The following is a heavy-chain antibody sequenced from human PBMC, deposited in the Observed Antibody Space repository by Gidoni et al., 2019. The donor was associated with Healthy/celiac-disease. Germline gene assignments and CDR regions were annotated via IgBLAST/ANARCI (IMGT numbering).Heavy chain of an antibody. CDR3: ARIDDDGSGSYPAAFDY. J-gene: IGHJ4*02. D-gene: IGHD3-10*01. CDR2: INPNSGGT. V-gene: IGHV1-2*02. CDR1: GYTFTGYY. Sequence: QVQLVQSGAEVKKPGASVKFSCKASGYTFTGYYMHWVRQAPGQGLEWMGWINPNSGGTNYAQKFQGRVTMTRDTSISTAYMELSRLRSDDTAVYYCARIDDDGSGSYPAAFDYWGQGTLVTVSS.